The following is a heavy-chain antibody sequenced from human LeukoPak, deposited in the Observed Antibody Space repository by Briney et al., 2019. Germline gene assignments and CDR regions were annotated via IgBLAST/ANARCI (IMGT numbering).Heavy chain of an antibody. CDR3: ATPKADYYPFDY. J-gene: IGHJ4*02. Sequence: GSLRLSCAASGFTFSSYDMHWVRQAPGKGLEWLAFLLFEGGHQYYPDPVKARFPISRDNSKNTLYLQMNSRRGEDTAVYYCATPKADYYPFDYWGQGTLVTVSS. D-gene: IGHD3-22*01. CDR2: LLFEGGHQ. V-gene: IGHV3-30*02. CDR1: GFTFSSYD.